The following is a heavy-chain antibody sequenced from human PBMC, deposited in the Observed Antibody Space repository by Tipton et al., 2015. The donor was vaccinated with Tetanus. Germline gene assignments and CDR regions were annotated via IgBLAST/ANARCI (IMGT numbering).Heavy chain of an antibody. D-gene: IGHD3-10*01. J-gene: IGHJ3*02. Sequence: TLSLTCSISGDSINSDKYFWAWIRQVPGKGLEWIGYTHHSGNTNYNPSLSGRVTTSVDTSKNQFSLKMSSVTAADTAVYYCARWGDASGSTNLYAFDIWGQGTMVSVSS. V-gene: IGHV4-61*01. CDR1: GDSINSDKYF. CDR3: ARWGDASGSTNLYAFDI. CDR2: THHSGNT.